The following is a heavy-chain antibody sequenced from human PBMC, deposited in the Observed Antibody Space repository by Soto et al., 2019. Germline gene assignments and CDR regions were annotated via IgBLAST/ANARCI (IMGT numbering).Heavy chain of an antibody. V-gene: IGHV3-7*01. D-gene: IGHD2-21*02. CDR2: IKQDGSEK. CDR3: ARDGSLAYCGGDCYSPY. CDR1: GFTFSSYW. Sequence: EVQLVESGGGLVQPGGSLRLSCAASGFTFSSYWMSWVRQAPGKGLEWVANIKQDGSEKYYVDSVKGRFTISRDNAKNSLYLQMNSLRAEDTAVYYFARDGSLAYCGGDCYSPYWGQGTLVTVSS. J-gene: IGHJ4*02.